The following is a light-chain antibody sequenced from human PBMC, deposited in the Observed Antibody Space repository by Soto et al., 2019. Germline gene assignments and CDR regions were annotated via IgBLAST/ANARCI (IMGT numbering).Light chain of an antibody. CDR3: MQAVQKRG. CDR1: QSLLHSNGYNY. J-gene: IGKJ1*01. Sequence: DIVMTQSPLSLPVTPGEPASISCRSSQSLLHSNGYNYLDWYLQKPGQSPQLLIYLGSNRASGVPDRFSGSGAGTDFTLKISRVEAEDVGVYYCMQAVQKRGFGQGTKVEIK. V-gene: IGKV2-28*01. CDR2: LGS.